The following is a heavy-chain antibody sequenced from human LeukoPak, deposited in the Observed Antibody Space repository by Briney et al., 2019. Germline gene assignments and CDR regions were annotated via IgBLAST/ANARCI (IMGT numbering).Heavy chain of an antibody. J-gene: IGHJ3*02. CDR2: IIPIFGIA. Sequence: ASVKVSCKASGGTFSSYAISWVRQAPGQGLEWMGRIIPIFGIANYAQKFQGRVTITADKSTSTAYMELSSLRSEDTAVYYCAKPGRYDYVWGSYRYSEAFDIWGQGTMVTVSS. CDR3: AKPGRYDYVWGSYRYSEAFDI. D-gene: IGHD3-16*02. CDR1: GGTFSSYA. V-gene: IGHV1-69*04.